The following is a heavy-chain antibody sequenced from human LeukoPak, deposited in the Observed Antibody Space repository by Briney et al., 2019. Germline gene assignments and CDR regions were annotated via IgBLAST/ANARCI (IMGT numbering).Heavy chain of an antibody. D-gene: IGHD2-21*01. V-gene: IGHV3-30*04. CDR2: ISYDGSNK. CDR3: ARDSRRWGSSIQYYFDY. CDR1: GFTFSSYA. Sequence: GGSLRLSCAASGFTFSSYAMHWVRQAPGKGLEWVAVISYDGSNKYYADSVKGRFTISRDNSKNTLYPQMNSLRAEDTAVYYCARDSRRWGSSIQYYFDYWGQGTLVTVSS. J-gene: IGHJ4*02.